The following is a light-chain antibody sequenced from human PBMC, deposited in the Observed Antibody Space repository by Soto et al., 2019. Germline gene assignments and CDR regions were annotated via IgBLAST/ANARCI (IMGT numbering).Light chain of an antibody. CDR3: QQYDNWPPIT. CDR2: GAS. Sequence: EIVMTQSPASLSVSPGERATLSCRASQSVSSNLAWYQQKPGQAPRLLIYGASTRATGIPARFSGSGSGTEFTLTISTLQSEDFAVYYCQQYDNWPPITFGPGTKVDI. CDR1: QSVSSN. V-gene: IGKV3-15*01. J-gene: IGKJ3*01.